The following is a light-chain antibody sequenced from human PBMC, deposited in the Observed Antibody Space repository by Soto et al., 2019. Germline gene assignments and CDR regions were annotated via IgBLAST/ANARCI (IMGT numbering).Light chain of an antibody. CDR3: QQYNSYWT. CDR2: SAS. CDR1: QSINNY. J-gene: IGKJ1*01. V-gene: IGKV1-5*01. Sequence: DIQMTQSPASLSVSVGDRVTITCRASQSINNYLNWYLQRPGQAPKLLIRSASTLQRGVPSRFSGSGSGTEFTLTISSLQPDDFATYYCQQYNSYWTFGQGTKVDI.